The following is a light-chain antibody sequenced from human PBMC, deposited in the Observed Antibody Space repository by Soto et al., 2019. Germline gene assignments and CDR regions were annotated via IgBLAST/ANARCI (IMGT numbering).Light chain of an antibody. CDR2: DAS. V-gene: IGKV3-11*01. CDR3: QQRSNWPRP. J-gene: IGKJ4*01. CDR1: QTVNSR. Sequence: ELVLTQSPATLSSSPGERATLSCRASQTVNSRLAWYQHKPGQAPRLLIYDASNRATGSPARFSGSGSGTDFTLTISSLEPEDFAVYYCQQRSNWPRPFGGGTKVDI.